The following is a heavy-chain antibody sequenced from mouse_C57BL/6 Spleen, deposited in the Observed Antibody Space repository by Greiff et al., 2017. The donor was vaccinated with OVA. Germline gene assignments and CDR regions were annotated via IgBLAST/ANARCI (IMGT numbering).Heavy chain of an antibody. CDR3: ANGGLPSFAY. CDR2: IDPSDSYT. Sequence: LKQPGAELVKPGASVKLSCKASGYTFTSYWMQWVKQRPGQGLEWIGEIDPSDSYTNYNQKFKGKATLTVDTSSSTAYMQLSSLTSEDSAVYYCANGGLPSFAYWGQGTLVTVSA. D-gene: IGHD3-1*01. J-gene: IGHJ3*01. V-gene: IGHV1-50*01. CDR1: GYTFTSYW.